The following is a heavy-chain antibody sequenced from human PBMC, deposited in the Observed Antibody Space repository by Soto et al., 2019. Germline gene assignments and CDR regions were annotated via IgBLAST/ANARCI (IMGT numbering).Heavy chain of an antibody. CDR1: GFTFSNAW. D-gene: IGHD3-22*01. J-gene: IGHJ3*02. Sequence: PGGSLRLSCAASGFTFSNAWMNWVRQAPGKGLEWVGRIKSKTDGGTTDYAAPVKGRFTISRDDSKNTLYLQMNSLKTEDTVVYYCTTETYYYDSSGYDAFDIWGQGTMVTVSS. V-gene: IGHV3-15*07. CDR3: TTETYYYDSSGYDAFDI. CDR2: IKSKTDGGTT.